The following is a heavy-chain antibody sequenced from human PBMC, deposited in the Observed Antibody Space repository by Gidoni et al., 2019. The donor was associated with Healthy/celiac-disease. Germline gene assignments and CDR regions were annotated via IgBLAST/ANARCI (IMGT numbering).Heavy chain of an antibody. V-gene: IGHV3-21*01. J-gene: IGHJ3*02. Sequence: EVQLVESGGGLVKPGGSLRLSCAASGFPFSSYSMNWVRQAPGKGLEWVSSISSSSSYIYYADSVKGRFTISRDNAKNSLYLQMNSLRAEDTAVYYCWYYYDSSGYSIRRIDAFDIWGQGTMVTVSS. CDR2: ISSSSSYI. CDR1: GFPFSSYS. D-gene: IGHD3-22*01. CDR3: WYYYDSSGYSIRRIDAFDI.